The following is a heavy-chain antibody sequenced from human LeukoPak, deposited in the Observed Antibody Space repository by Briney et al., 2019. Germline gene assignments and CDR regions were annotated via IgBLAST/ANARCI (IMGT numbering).Heavy chain of an antibody. Sequence: GGSLRLSCAASGFTVSTNYMTWVRQAAGKGLGWVSVFYSDGRTFYIDSVKGRFTISRDNSKNTVFLQMNSLRPEDTAVYYCARNFVGNSRYYFDYWGQGTLVTVSS. CDR2: FYSDGRT. CDR1: GFTVSTNY. V-gene: IGHV3-53*01. CDR3: ARNFVGNSRYYFDY. D-gene: IGHD4-23*01. J-gene: IGHJ4*02.